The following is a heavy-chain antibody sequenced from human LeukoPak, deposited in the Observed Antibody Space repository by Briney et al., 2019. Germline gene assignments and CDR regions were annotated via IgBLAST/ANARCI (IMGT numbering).Heavy chain of an antibody. CDR3: ARDDIVVVPAAIRGTYWFDP. D-gene: IGHD2-2*02. Sequence: PSETLSLTCAVSGYSFSSGYYWGWIRQPPGKGLEWIGSIYHSGSTYYNPSLKSRVTISVDTSKNQFSLKLSSVTAADTAVYYCARDDIVVVPAAIRGTYWFDPWGQGTLVTVSS. CDR2: IYHSGST. CDR1: GYSFSSGYY. V-gene: IGHV4-38-2*02. J-gene: IGHJ5*02.